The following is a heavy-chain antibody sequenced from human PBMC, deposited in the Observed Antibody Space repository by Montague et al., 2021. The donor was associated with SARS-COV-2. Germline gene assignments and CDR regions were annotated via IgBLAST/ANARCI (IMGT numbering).Heavy chain of an antibody. V-gene: IGHV4-59*08. CDR2: YTGST. CDR3: ASPNADYFGFLDY. J-gene: IGHJ4*02. Sequence: YTGSTNYNPSLKSRVTISTDTSKNQISLRVTSVTAADTAVYYCASPNADYFGFLDYWGQGTLVTVSS. D-gene: IGHD3-3*01.